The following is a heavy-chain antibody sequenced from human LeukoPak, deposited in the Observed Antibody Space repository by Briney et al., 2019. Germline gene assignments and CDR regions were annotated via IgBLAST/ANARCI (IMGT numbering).Heavy chain of an antibody. J-gene: IGHJ4*02. CDR2: MNPNSGNT. Sequence: GASVKVSCKASVYTFNNYDVYWVRQATGQGLEWLGWMNPNSGNTGYAEKFQGRLTMTMNTSITTAYMELSSLRSEDTALYYCARCRVRVRKRSDFWGQGTLVTVSS. CDR1: VYTFNNYD. D-gene: IGHD3-10*01. CDR3: ARCRVRVRKRSDF. V-gene: IGHV1-8*01.